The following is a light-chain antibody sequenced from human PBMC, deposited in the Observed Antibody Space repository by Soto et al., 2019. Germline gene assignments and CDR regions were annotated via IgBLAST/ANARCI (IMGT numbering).Light chain of an antibody. CDR3: QQDSSHPIT. V-gene: IGKV1-6*01. J-gene: IGKJ5*01. Sequence: TQITQSPTTLSSSVGDRVTITCRASQGIRDYLNWYQQKPGKAPKLLIYAASILQSGVPSRFSGSGTGTNFTLNIRSLQPEDFATYYCQQDSSHPITFGQGTRLEIK. CDR1: QGIRDY. CDR2: AAS.